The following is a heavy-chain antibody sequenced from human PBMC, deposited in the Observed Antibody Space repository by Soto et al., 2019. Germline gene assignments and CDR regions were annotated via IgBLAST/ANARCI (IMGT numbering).Heavy chain of an antibody. D-gene: IGHD6-13*01. J-gene: IGHJ4*02. V-gene: IGHV4-59*01. CDR3: ARGQQLGPELAAAGSLFDY. Sequence: SETLSLTCTVSGGSISSYYWGWIRQPPGKGLEWIGYIYYSGSTNYNPSLKSRVTISVDTSKNQFSLKLSSVTAADTAVYYCARGQQLGPELAAAGSLFDYWGQGTLVTVSS. CDR2: IYYSGST. CDR1: GGSISSYY.